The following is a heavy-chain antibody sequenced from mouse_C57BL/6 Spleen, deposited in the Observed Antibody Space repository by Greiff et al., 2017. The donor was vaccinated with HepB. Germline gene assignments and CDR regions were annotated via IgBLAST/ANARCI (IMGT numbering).Heavy chain of an antibody. CDR2: IYPGDGDT. V-gene: IGHV1-82*01. Sequence: VQLQQSGPELVKPGASVKISCKASGYAFSSSWMNWVKQRPGKGLEWIGRIYPGDGDTNYNGKFKGKATLTADKSSSTAYMQLSSLTSEDSAVYFCASRPLYYGSRPSYWYFDVWGTGTTVTVSS. CDR3: ASRPLYYGSRPSYWYFDV. D-gene: IGHD1-1*01. J-gene: IGHJ1*03. CDR1: GYAFSSSW.